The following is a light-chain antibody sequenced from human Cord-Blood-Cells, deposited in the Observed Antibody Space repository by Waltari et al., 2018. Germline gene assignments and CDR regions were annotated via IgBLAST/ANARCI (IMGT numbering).Light chain of an antibody. J-gene: IGKJ1*01. V-gene: IGKV1-9*01. Sequence: DIQSTQSPSFLSASVGDRVTITCRAGQGISSYVAWYQQKPGKAPKPLIYAASTLQSGVPSRFSCSGSGTEFTLTISSLQPEDFATYYCQQLNSYPRTFGQGTKVEIK. CDR2: AAS. CDR1: QGISSY. CDR3: QQLNSYPRT.